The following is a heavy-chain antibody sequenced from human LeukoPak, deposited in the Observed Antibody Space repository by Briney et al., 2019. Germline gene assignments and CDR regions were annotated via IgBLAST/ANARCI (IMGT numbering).Heavy chain of an antibody. V-gene: IGHV4-34*01. CDR2: INHSGST. CDR3: ARGRYRGYSYGYGSFDY. CDR1: GGSFSGYY. J-gene: IGHJ4*02. D-gene: IGHD5-18*01. Sequence: PSETLSLTCAVYGGSFSGYYWSWIRQPPGKGLEWIGEINHSGSTNCNPSLKSRVTISVDTSKNQFSLKLSSVTAADTAVYYCARGRYRGYSYGYGSFDYWGQGTLVTVFS.